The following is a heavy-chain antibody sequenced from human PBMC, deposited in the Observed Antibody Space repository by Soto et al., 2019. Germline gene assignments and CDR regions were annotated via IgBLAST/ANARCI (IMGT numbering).Heavy chain of an antibody. CDR2: ISWNSGSM. Sequence: EVELVESGGGLVQPGGSVRLSCAASGFTFGDYAMHWVRHAPGKGLEWVSGISWNSGSMDYADSVKGRFTISRDNAKNTLYLHMDTRRPEDTALYYCAKETYCSSTTCHMHYHYYAMDVWGQGTTVTVS. J-gene: IGHJ6*02. CDR3: AKETYCSSTTCHMHYHYYAMDV. V-gene: IGHV3-9*01. CDR1: GFTFGDYA. D-gene: IGHD2-2*02.